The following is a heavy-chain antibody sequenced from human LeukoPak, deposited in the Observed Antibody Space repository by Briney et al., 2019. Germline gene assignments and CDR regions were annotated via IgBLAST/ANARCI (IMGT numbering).Heavy chain of an antibody. J-gene: IGHJ4*02. CDR2: ISASGTSI. Sequence: GGSLRLSCAASGFTFSSSNMNWVRQAPGKGLEWVTYISASGTSIYYADSVKGRFTISRDNAKNSLYLQMNSLRAEDTAVYYCARDGYNYLDDDYWGQGTLVTVSS. CDR3: ARDGYNYLDDDY. CDR1: GFTFSSSN. V-gene: IGHV3-48*01. D-gene: IGHD5-24*01.